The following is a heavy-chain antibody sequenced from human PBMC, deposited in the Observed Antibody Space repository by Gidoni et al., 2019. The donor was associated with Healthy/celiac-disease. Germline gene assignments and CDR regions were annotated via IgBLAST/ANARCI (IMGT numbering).Heavy chain of an antibody. CDR1: SYT. J-gene: IGHJ5*02. CDR3: GIAAAGTLGWFDP. V-gene: IGHV1-69*02. D-gene: IGHD6-13*01. CDR2: IIPILGIA. Sequence: SYTNSGVRQAPGQGLEWMGRIIPILGIANYAQKFQGRVTITGDKSASTAYMELSSLRSEDTAVYYCGIAAAGTLGWFDPWGQGTLVTVSS.